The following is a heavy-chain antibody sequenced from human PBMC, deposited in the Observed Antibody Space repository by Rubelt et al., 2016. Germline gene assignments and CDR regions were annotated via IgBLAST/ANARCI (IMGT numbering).Heavy chain of an antibody. CDR3: ARTDDILTSDV. Sequence: QVQLQQWGAGLLKPSETLSLTCAVYGGSFSGYYWSWIRQPPGKGLEWSGEINHSGSTNYNPSLKSRVTISLDTSKNQFSQKLSAVIAADTAVYDCARTDDILTSDVWGQGTTVTVSS. CDR2: INHSGST. J-gene: IGHJ6*02. D-gene: IGHD3-9*01. CDR1: GGSFSGYY. V-gene: IGHV4-34*01.